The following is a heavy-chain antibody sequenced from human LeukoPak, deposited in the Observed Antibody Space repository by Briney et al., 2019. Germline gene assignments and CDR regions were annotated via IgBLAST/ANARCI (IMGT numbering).Heavy chain of an antibody. CDR1: GGSLSTYY. CDR2: IYTSGST. CDR3: ARSRGRKVTPFDY. D-gene: IGHD3-10*01. J-gene: IGHJ4*02. Sequence: PSETLSLTCTVSGGSLSTYYWSWIRQPPGKGLEWIGYIYTSGSTDYNPSLKGRVTISLDTSNNQFSLNLNSVTAADTAVYYCARSRGRKVTPFDYWGQGILVTVSS. V-gene: IGHV4-4*09.